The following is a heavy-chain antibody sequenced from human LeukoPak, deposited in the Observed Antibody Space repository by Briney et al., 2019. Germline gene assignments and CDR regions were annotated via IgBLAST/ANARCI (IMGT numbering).Heavy chain of an antibody. D-gene: IGHD1-7*01. CDR2: IWYDGSNK. CDR1: GFTFSSYG. V-gene: IGHV3-33*01. Sequence: PGGSLRLSCAASGFTFSSYGMHWVRQAPGKGLEWVAVIWYDGSNKYYADSVKGRFTISRDNSKNTLYLQMNSLRAEDTAVYCCARDQMLDWNYSAFDIWGQGTMVTVSS. J-gene: IGHJ3*02. CDR3: ARDQMLDWNYSAFDI.